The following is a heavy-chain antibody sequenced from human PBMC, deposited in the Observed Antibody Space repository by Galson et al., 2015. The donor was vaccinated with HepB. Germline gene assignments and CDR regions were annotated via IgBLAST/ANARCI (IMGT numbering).Heavy chain of an antibody. D-gene: IGHD1-26*01. V-gene: IGHV3-7*03. CDR1: EFTFSSYW. CDR2: IKQDGSEK. Sequence: SLRLSCAASEFTFSSYWMSWVRQAPGKGLEWVANIKQDGSEKYYVDSVKGRFAISRDNAKNSLYLQMNSLRAEDTAVYHCAARVGAPRGWGQGTLVTVSS. CDR3: AARVGAPRG. J-gene: IGHJ4*02.